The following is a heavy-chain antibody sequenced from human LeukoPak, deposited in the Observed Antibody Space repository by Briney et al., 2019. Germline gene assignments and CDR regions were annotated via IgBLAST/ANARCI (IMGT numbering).Heavy chain of an antibody. CDR1: GTSITSAC. D-gene: IGHD3-22*01. J-gene: IGHJ3*01. V-gene: IGHV4-4*08. Sequence: SETLSLTCTVSGTSITSACWSWIRQPPGKGLEWIAYICESGETDYKPSLQSRVVISRDTSLNQFSLSLSSVTATDTAMYYCVRGHYDSRGYSNPFDLWGPGAMVTVSS. CDR3: VRGHYDSRGYSNPFDL. CDR2: ICESGET.